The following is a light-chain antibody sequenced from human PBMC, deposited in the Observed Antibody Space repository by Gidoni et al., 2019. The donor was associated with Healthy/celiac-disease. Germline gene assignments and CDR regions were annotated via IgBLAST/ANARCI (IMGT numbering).Light chain of an antibody. CDR2: AAS. CDR3: RQSYSTHRT. Sequence: DIQITQSPSSLSAAVGDRVTITCRASQSISSYLNWYQQKPGEAPKLLIYAASSLQSGVPSRFSGSGSGTDFTLTISSLQPEDFAAYYCRQSYSTHRTFGEGTKVEIK. V-gene: IGKV1-39*01. J-gene: IGKJ4*01. CDR1: QSISSY.